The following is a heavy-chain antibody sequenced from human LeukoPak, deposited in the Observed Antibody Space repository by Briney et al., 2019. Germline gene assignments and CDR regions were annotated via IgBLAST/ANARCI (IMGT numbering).Heavy chain of an antibody. CDR1: GGSISSSSYY. V-gene: IGHV4-61*05. CDR3: ARHSYYYDSSGPTGGWFDP. Sequence: SETLSLTCTVSGGSISSSSYYWSWIRQPPGKGLERSGYIYTSGSTNYNPSLKSRVTISVDTSKNQFSLKLSSVTAADAAVYYCARHSYYYDSSGPTGGWFDPWGQGTLVTVSS. J-gene: IGHJ5*02. D-gene: IGHD3-22*01. CDR2: IYTSGST.